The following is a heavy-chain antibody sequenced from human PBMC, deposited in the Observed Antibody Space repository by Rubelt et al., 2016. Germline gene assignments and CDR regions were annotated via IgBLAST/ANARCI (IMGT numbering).Heavy chain of an antibody. J-gene: IGHJ4*02. CDR2: ISRSGPI. CDR1: GFTFSDHY. CDR3: TRDPHALDY. Sequence: QVVENGGGLVQPGGSLRLSCAASGFTFSDHYMGWVRQAPGKGLEWVSYISRSGPIYYADSVKGRFTISRDNAKNSLYLQMNSLRDEDTAVYYCTRDPHALDYWGQGALVTVSP. V-gene: IGHV3-11*04.